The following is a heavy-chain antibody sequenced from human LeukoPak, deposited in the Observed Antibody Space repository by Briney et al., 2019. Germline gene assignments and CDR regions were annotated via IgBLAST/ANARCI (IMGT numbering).Heavy chain of an antibody. D-gene: IGHD5-18*01. J-gene: IGHJ1*01. CDR3: ARGDTATNSEYFQH. Sequence: ASVKVSCKASGYTFTGYYMHWVRQAPGQGLEWMGRINPNSGGTNYAQKYQDRVTMTRDTSINTAYLELSRLRSDDTAVYYCARGDTATNSEYFQHWGQGTLVTVSS. CDR1: GYTFTGYY. CDR2: INPNSGGT. V-gene: IGHV1-2*06.